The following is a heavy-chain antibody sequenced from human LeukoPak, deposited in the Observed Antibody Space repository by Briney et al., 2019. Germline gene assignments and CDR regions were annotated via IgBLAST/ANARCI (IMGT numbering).Heavy chain of an antibody. Sequence: GGSLRLSCAASGFTFSSYAMNWVRQAPGKGLEWVAVISGNGGNTYYTDSVKGRFTISRDNSKNTLYLQMNSLRAEDTAIYYCAKGSGTSCYMASDYWGQGTLVTVSS. CDR1: GFTFSSYA. CDR2: ISGNGGNT. CDR3: AKGSGTSCYMASDY. J-gene: IGHJ4*02. D-gene: IGHD2-2*02. V-gene: IGHV3-23*01.